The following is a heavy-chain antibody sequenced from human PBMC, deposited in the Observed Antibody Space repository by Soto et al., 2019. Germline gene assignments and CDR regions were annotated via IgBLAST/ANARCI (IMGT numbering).Heavy chain of an antibody. CDR1: GFTFSSYW. CDR3: ARDHEGSSWYTYYYYGMDV. J-gene: IGHJ6*02. D-gene: IGHD6-13*01. V-gene: IGHV3-74*01. Sequence: GGSLRLSCAASGFTFSSYWMHWVRQAPGKGLVWVSRINSDGSSTSYADSVKGRFTISRDNAKNTLYLQMNSLRAEDTAVYYCARDHEGSSWYTYYYYGMDVWGQGTTVTVSS. CDR2: INSDGSST.